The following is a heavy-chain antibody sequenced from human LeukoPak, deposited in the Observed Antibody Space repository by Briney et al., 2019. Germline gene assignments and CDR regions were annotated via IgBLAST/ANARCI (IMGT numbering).Heavy chain of an antibody. J-gene: IGHJ2*01. V-gene: IGHV3-30*18. CDR3: AKGTYYYGSTESTGSWYFDL. CDR1: GFTFSSYG. CDR2: ISYGGGNK. Sequence: GGSLRLSCAASGFTFSSYGMHWVRQAPGKGLEWVAVISYGGGNKYYADSVKGRFTISRDNSKNTLYLQMNSLRAEDTAVYYCAKGTYYYGSTESTGSWYFDLWGRGTLVTVSS. D-gene: IGHD3-10*01.